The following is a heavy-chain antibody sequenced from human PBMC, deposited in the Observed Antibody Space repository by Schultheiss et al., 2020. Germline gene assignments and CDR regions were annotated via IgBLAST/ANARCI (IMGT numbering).Heavy chain of an antibody. Sequence: GGSLRLSCAASGFTFSSYAMSWVRQAPGKGLEWVSAISGSGGSTYYADSVKGRFTISRDNSKNTLYLQMNSLRAEDTAVYYCAKKDCSGGSCCLLYWGQGTLVTVSS. CDR1: GFTFSSYA. CDR2: ISGSGGST. D-gene: IGHD2-15*01. J-gene: IGHJ4*02. CDR3: AKKDCSGGSCCLLY. V-gene: IGHV3-23*01.